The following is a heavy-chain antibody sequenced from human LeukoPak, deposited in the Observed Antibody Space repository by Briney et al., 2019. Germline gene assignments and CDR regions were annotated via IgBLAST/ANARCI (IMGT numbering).Heavy chain of an antibody. V-gene: IGHV4-59*12. J-gene: IGHJ3*02. Sequence: SETLSLTCTVSGGSISSYYWSWIRQPPGKGLEWIGYIYYSGSTNYNPSLKSRVTISVDTSKNQFSLKLSSVTAADTAVYYCARDPAMSRAFDIWGQGTMVTVSS. CDR3: ARDPAMSRAFDI. CDR1: GGSISSYY. CDR2: IYYSGST.